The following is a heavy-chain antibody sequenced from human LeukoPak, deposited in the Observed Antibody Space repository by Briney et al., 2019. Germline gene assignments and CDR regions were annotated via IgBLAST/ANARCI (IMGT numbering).Heavy chain of an antibody. D-gene: IGHD4-23*01. CDR2: IKQDGSEK. CDR1: GFTFSSYW. Sequence: PGGSLRLSCAASGFTFSSYWMSWVRQAPGKGLEWVANIKQDGSEKYYVDSVKGRFTISRDNAKNSLYLQMNSLRAEDTAVYYCAKGSAALRYGGNSIGYWGQGTLVTVSS. CDR3: AKGSAALRYGGNSIGY. V-gene: IGHV3-7*01. J-gene: IGHJ4*02.